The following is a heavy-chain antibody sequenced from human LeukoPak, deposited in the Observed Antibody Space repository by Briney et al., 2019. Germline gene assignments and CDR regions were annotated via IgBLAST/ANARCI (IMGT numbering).Heavy chain of an antibody. V-gene: IGHV1-24*01. CDR2: FDPEDGET. CDR3: VASPTGNWFDP. D-gene: IGHD5-12*01. J-gene: IGHJ5*02. Sequence: ASVKVSCKVSGYTLTELSMHWVRQAPGKGLEWMGGFDPEDGETIYAQKFQGRATMTEDTSTDTAYMELSSLRSEDTAVYYCVASPTGNWFDPWGQGTLVTVSS. CDR1: GYTLTELS.